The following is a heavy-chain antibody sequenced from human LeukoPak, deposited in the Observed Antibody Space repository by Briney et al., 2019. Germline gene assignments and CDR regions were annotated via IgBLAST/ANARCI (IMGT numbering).Heavy chain of an antibody. J-gene: IGHJ6*03. CDR2: IYSGGST. V-gene: IGHV3-66*02. D-gene: IGHD3-22*01. CDR3: ATGDSSGYLSYYYYMDV. Sequence: PGGSLRLSCAASGFTVSSNYMSWVRQAPGKGLEWVSVIYSGGSTYYADSVKGRFTISRDNSKNTLYLQMNSLRAEDMAVYYCATGDSSGYLSYYYYMDVWGKGTTVTVSS. CDR1: GFTVSSNY.